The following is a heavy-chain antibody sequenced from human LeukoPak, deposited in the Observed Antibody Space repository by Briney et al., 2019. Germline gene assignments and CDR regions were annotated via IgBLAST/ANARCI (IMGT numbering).Heavy chain of an antibody. Sequence: ASVKVSCKASGYTFTGYGISWVRQAPGQGLEWMGWISAYNGNTNYAQKLQGRVTMTTDTSTSTAYMELRSLRSDDTAVYYCAREGRSSIAARWGAFDIWGQGTMVTVSS. CDR2: ISAYNGNT. CDR1: GYTFTGYG. CDR3: AREGRSSIAARWGAFDI. V-gene: IGHV1-18*01. D-gene: IGHD6-6*01. J-gene: IGHJ3*02.